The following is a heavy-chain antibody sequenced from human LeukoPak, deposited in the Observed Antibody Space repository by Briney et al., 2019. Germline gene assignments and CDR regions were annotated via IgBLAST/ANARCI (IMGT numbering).Heavy chain of an antibody. D-gene: IGHD3-16*01. CDR2: IYYSGST. CDR3: ARAPHYVWGRSDAFDI. J-gene: IGHJ3*02. V-gene: IGHV4-59*01. Sequence: SETLSLTCTVSGGSISSYYWSWIRQPPGKGLEWIGYIYYSGSTNYNPSLKSRVTISVDTSKNQFSLKLSSVTAADTAVYYCARAPHYVWGRSDAFDIWGQGTMVTVSS. CDR1: GGSISSYY.